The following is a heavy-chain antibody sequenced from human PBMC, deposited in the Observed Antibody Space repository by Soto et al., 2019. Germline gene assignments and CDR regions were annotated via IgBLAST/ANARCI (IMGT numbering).Heavy chain of an antibody. CDR3: AKDRESHLVRGWFDP. Sequence: QVQLVESGGGVVQPGRSLRLSCAASGFNLSSYGMHWVRQAPGKGLEWVAVISYDGSNKYYVDSVKGRFTISRDNPKNTLYLQMNSLRVEDTAVYYCAKDRESHLVRGWFDPWGQGTLVIVSS. CDR2: ISYDGSNK. V-gene: IGHV3-30*18. D-gene: IGHD6-13*01. J-gene: IGHJ5*02. CDR1: GFNLSSYG.